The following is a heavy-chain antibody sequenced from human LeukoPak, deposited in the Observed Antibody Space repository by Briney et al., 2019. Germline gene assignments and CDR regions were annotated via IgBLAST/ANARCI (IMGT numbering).Heavy chain of an antibody. V-gene: IGHV4-39*01. Sequence: SETLSLTCTVSGGSISSSSYYWGWIRQPPGKGLEWIGSIYYSGSTYYNPSLKSRVTISVDTSKNQFSLKLSSVTAADTAVYYCARRHRRGALPWFGELFYWFDPWGQGTLVTVSS. J-gene: IGHJ5*02. CDR3: ARRHRRGALPWFGELFYWFDP. CDR1: GGSISSSSYY. CDR2: IYYSGST. D-gene: IGHD3-10*01.